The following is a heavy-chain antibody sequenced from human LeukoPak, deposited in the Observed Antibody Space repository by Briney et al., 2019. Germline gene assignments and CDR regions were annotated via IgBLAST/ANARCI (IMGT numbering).Heavy chain of an antibody. CDR1: GGSISSYY. CDR3: ATRRTDSWNDGGRFDP. D-gene: IGHD1-20*01. Sequence: SETLSLTCTVSGGSISSYYWSWIRQPPGKGLEWIGYIYYSGSTNYNPSLKSRVTISVDTSKNQFSLKVSSVTAADTAVYYCATRRTDSWNDGGRFDPWGQGTLVTVSS. V-gene: IGHV4-59*08. CDR2: IYYSGST. J-gene: IGHJ5*02.